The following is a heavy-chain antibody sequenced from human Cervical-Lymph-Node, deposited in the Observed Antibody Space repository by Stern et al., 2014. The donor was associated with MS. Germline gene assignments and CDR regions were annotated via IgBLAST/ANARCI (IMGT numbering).Heavy chain of an antibody. CDR2: TKYDGIEK. D-gene: IGHD2-15*01. CDR1: GFIFSNSW. J-gene: IGHJ4*02. CDR3: AREGYCDY. V-gene: IGHV3-7*01. Sequence: VQLVESGGGLVQPGGSLRLSCAAPGFIFSNSWMSLVRQAPGKGLEWVANTKYDGIEKNYFESLKGRFTISRDNAKNTLYLQMNSLRAEDTAMYYCAREGYCDYWGQGTLVTVSS.